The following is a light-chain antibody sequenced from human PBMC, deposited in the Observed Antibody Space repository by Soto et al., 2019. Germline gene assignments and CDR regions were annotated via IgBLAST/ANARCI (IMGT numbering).Light chain of an antibody. Sequence: EVVMTQTPATLSVSPGERATLSCRASQSVSGNLAWYQQKPGQAPRLLIYAASTRATGIPVRFSGSGSGTEFSLTISSLLSEDVAVYYCQQYNNWSYTFRPGTKVEI. J-gene: IGKJ3*01. CDR1: QSVSGN. CDR2: AAS. CDR3: QQYNNWSYT. V-gene: IGKV3-15*01.